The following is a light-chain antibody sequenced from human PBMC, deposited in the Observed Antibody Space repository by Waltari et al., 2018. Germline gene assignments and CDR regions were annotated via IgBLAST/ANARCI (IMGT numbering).Light chain of an antibody. V-gene: IGLV2-14*03. CDR1: SSDIGSFNY. CDR3: TSYTTTDTLYV. CDR2: DVS. J-gene: IGLJ1*01. Sequence: QSALTQPASVSGSPGQSITISCTGTSSDIGSFNYLSWYQQYPGKAPKLIIFDVSNRPSGISDRFSGSKSGNTASLTISGLQAEDEADYICTSYTTTDTLYVFGTGTQVTVL.